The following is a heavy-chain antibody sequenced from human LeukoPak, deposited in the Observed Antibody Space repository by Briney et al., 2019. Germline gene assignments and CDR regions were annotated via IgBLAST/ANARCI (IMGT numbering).Heavy chain of an antibody. V-gene: IGHV1-2*02. CDR3: ARGIRYSSVWYYFDY. J-gene: IGHJ4*02. CDR2: INPNSGGT. Sequence: ASVKVSCKASGYTFTAYYIHWVRQAPGQGFEWMGWINPNSGGTNYAQEFQGRVTMTSGTSISTAYMELSRLRSDDTAVYYCARGIRYSSVWYYFDYWGQGTLVTVSS. D-gene: IGHD6-19*01. CDR1: GYTFTAYY.